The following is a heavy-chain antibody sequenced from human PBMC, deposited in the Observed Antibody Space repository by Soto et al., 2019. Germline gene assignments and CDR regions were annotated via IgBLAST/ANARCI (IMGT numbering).Heavy chain of an antibody. D-gene: IGHD1-26*01. CDR3: ARGVGSSPPQY. CDR2: IYASGSP. Sequence: SETLSLTCTISGGPVSVYYWSWIRQSTGQGLKWIGYIYASGSPYYNPSIRSRVTISADTSKNQISLKLTSPTAADTAVYYCARGVGSSPPQYWGRGTLVTVS. CDR1: GGPVSVYY. V-gene: IGHV4-59*02. J-gene: IGHJ4*02.